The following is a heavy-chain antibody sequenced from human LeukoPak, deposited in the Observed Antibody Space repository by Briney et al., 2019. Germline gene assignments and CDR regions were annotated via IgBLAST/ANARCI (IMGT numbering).Heavy chain of an antibody. Sequence: GGSLRLSCAASGFTFDDYAMHWVRQAPGKGLEWVSGISWNSGSIGYADSVKGRFTISRDNAKNSLYLQMNSLRAEDTALYYCAKDTRGDGYNSALDYWGQGTLVTVSS. V-gene: IGHV3-9*01. CDR2: ISWNSGSI. D-gene: IGHD5-24*01. CDR1: GFTFDDYA. J-gene: IGHJ4*02. CDR3: AKDTRGDGYNSALDY.